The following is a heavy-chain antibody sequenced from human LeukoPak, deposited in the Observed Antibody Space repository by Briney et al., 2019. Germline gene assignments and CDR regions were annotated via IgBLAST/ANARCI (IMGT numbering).Heavy chain of an antibody. CDR3: AKNTLYYDSSGYYDY. Sequence: ASVKVSCKASGYTFTGYYMHWVRQAPGQGLEWMGRINPNSGATNYAQKFQGRVTMTRDTSISTAYMELSRLRSDDTAVYYCAKNTLYYDSSGYYDYWGQGTLVTVSS. D-gene: IGHD3-22*01. V-gene: IGHV1-2*06. J-gene: IGHJ4*02. CDR2: INPNSGAT. CDR1: GYTFTGYY.